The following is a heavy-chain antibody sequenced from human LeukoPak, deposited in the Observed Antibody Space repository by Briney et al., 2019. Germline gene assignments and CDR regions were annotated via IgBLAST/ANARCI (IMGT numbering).Heavy chain of an antibody. CDR1: GYTFTGYY. D-gene: IGHD3-22*01. V-gene: IGHV1-2*06. CDR2: INPNSGGT. Sequence: ASVKVSCKASGYTFTGYYMHWVRQAPGQGLGWMGRINPNSGGTNYAQKFQGRVTMTRDTSISTAYMELSRLRSDDTAVYYCARVMSPDYYDSSGYDYWGQGTLVTVSS. CDR3: ARVMSPDYYDSSGYDY. J-gene: IGHJ4*02.